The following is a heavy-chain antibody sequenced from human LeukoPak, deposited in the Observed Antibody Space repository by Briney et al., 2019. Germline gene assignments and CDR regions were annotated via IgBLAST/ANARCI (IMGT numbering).Heavy chain of an antibody. CDR2: IRYDGSNK. J-gene: IGHJ3*02. Sequence: PGGSLRLSCAASGFTFSSYGMHWVRQAPGKGLEWVAFIRYDGSNKYYADSVKGRFTISRDNSKNTLYLQMNSLRAEDTAVYYCAKGVVIPYESDAFDIWGQGTMVTVSS. V-gene: IGHV3-30*02. CDR1: GFTFSSYG. D-gene: IGHD3-22*01. CDR3: AKGVVIPYESDAFDI.